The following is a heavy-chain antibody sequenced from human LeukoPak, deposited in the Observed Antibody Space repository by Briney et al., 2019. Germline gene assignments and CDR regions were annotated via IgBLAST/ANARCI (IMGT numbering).Heavy chain of an antibody. J-gene: IGHJ6*03. D-gene: IGHD3-22*01. CDR2: IIPIFGTA. V-gene: IGHV1-69*05. Sequence: SVKVSCKASGGTFSSYAISWVRQAPGQGLEWMGGIIPIFGTANYAQKFQGRVTITTDESTSTAYMELSSLKSEDTAVYYCARDTRDDSSGYYSKRYYYYYMDVWGKGTTVTASS. CDR3: ARDTRDDSSGYYSKRYYYYYMDV. CDR1: GGTFSSYA.